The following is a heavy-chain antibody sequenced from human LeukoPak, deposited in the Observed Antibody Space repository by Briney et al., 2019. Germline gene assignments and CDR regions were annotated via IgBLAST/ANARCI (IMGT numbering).Heavy chain of an antibody. D-gene: IGHD6-13*01. CDR1: GGSISSYY. J-gene: IGHJ6*03. CDR3: ARQMEEQQLVDYYYYYMDV. V-gene: IGHV4-4*09. Sequence: PSETLSLTCTVSGGSISSYYWSWIRQPPGKGLEWIGYIYTSGSTNYNPSLKSRVTISVDTSKNQFSLKLSSVTAADTAVYYCARQMEEQQLVDYYYYYMDVWGKGTTVTVSS. CDR2: IYTSGST.